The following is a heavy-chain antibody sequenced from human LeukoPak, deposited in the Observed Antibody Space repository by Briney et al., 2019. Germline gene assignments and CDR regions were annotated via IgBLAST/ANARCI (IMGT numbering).Heavy chain of an antibody. CDR1: GYTFTSYD. V-gene: IGHV1-8*01. CDR3: ARDNIFRRGYDFWSGYLPGQVGGMDV. J-gene: IGHJ6*02. D-gene: IGHD3-3*01. Sequence: GASVKVSCKASGYTFTSYDINWVRQATGQGLEWMGWMNPNSGNTGYARKFQGRVTMTRNTSISTAYMELSSLRSEDTAVYYCARDNIFRRGYDFWSGYLPGQVGGMDVWGQGTTVTVSS. CDR2: MNPNSGNT.